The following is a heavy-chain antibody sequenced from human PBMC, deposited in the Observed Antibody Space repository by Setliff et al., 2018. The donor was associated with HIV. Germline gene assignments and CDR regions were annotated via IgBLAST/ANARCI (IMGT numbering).Heavy chain of an antibody. CDR3: ARGRAYSSGWGLLRNYYMDV. J-gene: IGHJ6*03. V-gene: IGHV4-34*01. D-gene: IGHD6-19*01. CDR2: INHSGST. Sequence: SETLSLTCAVYGESFSGYYWTWIRQSPGKGLEWIGEINHSGSTNYNPPLKSRVTISVDTSKNQFSLKLHSITAADTAVYFCARGRAYSSGWGLLRNYYMDVWGKGTTVTVSS. CDR1: GESFSGYY.